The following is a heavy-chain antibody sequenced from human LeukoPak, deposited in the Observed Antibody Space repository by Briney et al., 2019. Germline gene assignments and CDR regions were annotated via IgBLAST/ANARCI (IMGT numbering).Heavy chain of an antibody. D-gene: IGHD3-10*01. CDR2: ISGSGGST. CDR1: GFTFSSYA. V-gene: IGHV3-23*01. CDR3: AKDVWFGESIDTYYYYGMDV. J-gene: IGHJ6*02. Sequence: GGSLRLSCAASGFTFSSYAMSWVRQAPGKGLEWVSAISGSGGSTYYADSVKGRFTISRDNSKNTLSLQMNSLRAEDTAVYYCAKDVWFGESIDTYYYYGMDVWGQGTTVTVSS.